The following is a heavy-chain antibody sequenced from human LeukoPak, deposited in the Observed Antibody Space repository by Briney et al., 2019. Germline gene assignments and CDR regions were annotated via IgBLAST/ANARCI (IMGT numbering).Heavy chain of an antibody. J-gene: IGHJ6*04. Sequence: GGSLRLSCAASGFTFSSHALHWVRQAPGKGLEWVSYISSSGSTIYYADSVKGRFTISRDNAKNSLYLQMNSLRAEDTAVYYCAELGITMIGGVWGKGTTVTISS. D-gene: IGHD3-10*02. V-gene: IGHV3-48*03. CDR3: AELGITMIGGV. CDR2: ISSSGSTI. CDR1: GFTFSSHA.